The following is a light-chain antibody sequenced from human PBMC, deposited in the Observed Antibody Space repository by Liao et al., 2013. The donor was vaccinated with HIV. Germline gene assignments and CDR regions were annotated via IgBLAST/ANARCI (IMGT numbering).Light chain of an antibody. CDR1: NIGSRR. CDR3: QVWDSSSDQQL. Sequence: YVLTQAPSVSVVPGQTATITCGGPNIGSRRVHWYQARPGQAPVLILHANTARPSGIPDRFSGSNSGDTATLTITNTESADEADYYCQVWDSSSDQQLFGGGTKLTVL. V-gene: IGLV3-21*02. J-gene: IGLJ3*02. CDR2: ANT.